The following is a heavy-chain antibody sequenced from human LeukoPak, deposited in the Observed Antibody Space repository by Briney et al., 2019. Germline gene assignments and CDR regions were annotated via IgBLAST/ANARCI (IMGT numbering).Heavy chain of an antibody. CDR1: GDSVSSGSYY. V-gene: IGHV4-61*01. D-gene: IGHD3-22*01. Sequence: SETLSLTCTVSGDSVSSGSYYWNWIRQPPGKGLEWIGYIYYSGSTYYNPSLKSRVTISVDTSKNQFSLKLSSVTAADTAVYYCAREDSSGYYAFYYWGQGTLVTVSS. CDR3: AREDSSGYYAFYY. J-gene: IGHJ4*02. CDR2: IYYSGST.